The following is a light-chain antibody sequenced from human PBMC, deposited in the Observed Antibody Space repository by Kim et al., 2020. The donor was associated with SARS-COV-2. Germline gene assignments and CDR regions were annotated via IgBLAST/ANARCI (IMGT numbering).Light chain of an antibody. CDR3: QQSYITPFT. Sequence: DIQMTQSPSSLSASVGDRVTITCRTTQSISSHLNWYQQKPGRAPKLLISAASTLQGGVPSRFSGSGSETDFTLTISSLQPEDCATYFCQQSYITPFTFGPGTKLEI. CDR1: QSISSH. CDR2: AAS. V-gene: IGKV1-39*01. J-gene: IGKJ3*01.